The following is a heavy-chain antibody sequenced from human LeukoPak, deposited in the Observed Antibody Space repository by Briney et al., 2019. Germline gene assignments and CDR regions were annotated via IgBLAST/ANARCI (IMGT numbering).Heavy chain of an antibody. CDR2: INSEGTST. V-gene: IGHV3-74*01. CDR1: GFTFISYW. J-gene: IGHJ4*02. D-gene: IGHD4-11*01. CDR3: PSYSKSYHAIDY. Sequence: GWSLSLSCAASGFTFISYWMHWVRQAPGKGLVWVSRINSEGTSTRFADSVKGRFTISRDNAENTLYLQMNSLSAEDADVYYCPSYSKSYHAIDYWGQGTVVSVFS.